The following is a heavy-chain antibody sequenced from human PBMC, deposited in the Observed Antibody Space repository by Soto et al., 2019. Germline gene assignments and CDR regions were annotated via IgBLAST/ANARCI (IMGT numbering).Heavy chain of an antibody. CDR1: GFTFSAEA. V-gene: IGHV3-73*01. J-gene: IGHJ4*02. CDR2: IRSKANSYAT. D-gene: IGHD1-7*01. CDR3: TRHPNWNYGY. Sequence: GESLRLSYEASGFTFSAEALHWFRRAFGNGLEWVGRIRSKANSYATAYAASVKGRFTISRDDSKNAAYLQMNSLKTEDTAVYYCTRHPNWNYGYWGQGT.